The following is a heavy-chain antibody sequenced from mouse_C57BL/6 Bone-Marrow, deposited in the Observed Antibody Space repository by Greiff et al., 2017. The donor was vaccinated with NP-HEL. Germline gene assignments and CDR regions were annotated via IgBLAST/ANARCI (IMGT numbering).Heavy chain of an antibody. Sequence: VQLQQSGPGLVKPSQTVFLTCTVTGISITTGNYRWSWIRQFPGNKLEWIGYIYYSGTITYNPSLTSRTTITRDTPKNQFFLEMNSLTAEDTATYYCARTAQATYYFDYWGQGTTLTVSS. CDR3: ARTAQATYYFDY. CDR1: GISITTGNYR. CDR2: IYYSGTI. J-gene: IGHJ2*01. V-gene: IGHV3-5*01. D-gene: IGHD3-2*02.